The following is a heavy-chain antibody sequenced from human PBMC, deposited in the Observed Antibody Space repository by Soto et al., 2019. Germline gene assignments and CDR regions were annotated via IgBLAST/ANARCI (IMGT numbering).Heavy chain of an antibody. CDR2: INHSGST. Sequence: QVQLQQWGAGLLKPSETLSLTCAVYGGSFSGYYWSWIRQPPGKGLEWIGEINHSGSTNYNPSLKSRVTISVDTSKNQFSLKLSSVTAADTAVYYCARRGQRSSSWFSGRQFDYWGQGTLVTVSS. CDR1: GGSFSGYY. V-gene: IGHV4-34*01. J-gene: IGHJ4*02. CDR3: ARRGQRSSSWFSGRQFDY. D-gene: IGHD6-13*01.